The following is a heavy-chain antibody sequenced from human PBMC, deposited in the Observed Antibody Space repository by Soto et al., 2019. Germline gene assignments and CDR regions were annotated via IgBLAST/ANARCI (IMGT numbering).Heavy chain of an antibody. V-gene: IGHV3-72*01. CDR1: GFTFSDHY. J-gene: IGHJ5*01. CDR2: TRNKANSYTT. CDR3: TRDSGSGSSRGDS. D-gene: IGHD1-26*01. Sequence: EVQLVESGGGLVQPGGSLRPSCAASGFTFSDHYMDWVRQPPGKGLEWVGRTRNKANSYTTEYAASVKGRFTISRDNSKNSLDLQMNSLKTEDTAVYYCTRDSGSGSSRGDSWGQGTLVTVSS.